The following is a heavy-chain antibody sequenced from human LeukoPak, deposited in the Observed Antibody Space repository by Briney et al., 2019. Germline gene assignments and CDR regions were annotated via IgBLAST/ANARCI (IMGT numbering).Heavy chain of an antibody. Sequence: GGSLRLSCAASGFTFSSYSMNWVRQAPGKGLEWVSSISSSSSYIYYADSVKGRFTISRDNAKNSLYLQMNSLRAKDTAVYYCARDHLFYYDSSGYCLDWGQGTLVTVSS. D-gene: IGHD3-22*01. V-gene: IGHV3-21*01. CDR2: ISSSSSYI. CDR3: ARDHLFYYDSSGYCLD. J-gene: IGHJ4*02. CDR1: GFTFSSYS.